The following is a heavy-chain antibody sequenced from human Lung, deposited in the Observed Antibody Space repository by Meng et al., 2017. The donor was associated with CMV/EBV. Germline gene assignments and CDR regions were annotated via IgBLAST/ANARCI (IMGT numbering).Heavy chain of an antibody. CDR2: ISYGGST. D-gene: IGHD5-12*01. CDR1: GASISINTYF. CDR3: ARIFPSDYDKYDMDV. J-gene: IGHJ6*02. V-gene: IGHV4-39*06. Sequence: SXTLSLTCTVSGASISINTYFWDWIRQPPGKGLEWIGSISYGGSTYYNSSLKSRVSISLDTSKSQLTLKLSSVTAADTAVYYCARIFPSDYDKYDMDVWGQGXTVTVSS.